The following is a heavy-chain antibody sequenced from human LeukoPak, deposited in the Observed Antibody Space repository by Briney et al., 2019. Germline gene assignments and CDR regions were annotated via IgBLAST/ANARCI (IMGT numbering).Heavy chain of an antibody. V-gene: IGHV1-2*02. Sequence: VASVKVSCKASGYSFTASYMHWVRQAPGQGLEWVGCINPKNGDTNTAQRFQGTVTMTRETSHRTAYMDLTSLRSDDHAGYYCLRYDYKGNSFDSWGPGTLVPVSS. CDR1: GYSFTASY. J-gene: IGHJ5*01. CDR3: LRYDYKGNSFDS. D-gene: IGHD4-4*01. CDR2: INPKNGDT.